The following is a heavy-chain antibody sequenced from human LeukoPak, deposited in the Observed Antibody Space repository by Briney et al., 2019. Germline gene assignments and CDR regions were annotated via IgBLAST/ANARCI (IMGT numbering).Heavy chain of an antibody. Sequence: PSETLSLTCTVSGGSISSYYWSWIRQPPGKGLEWIGYIYYSGSTNYNPPLKSRVTISVDTSKNQFSLKLSSVTAADTAVYYCARGGNSGSYFSPRSHFDYWGQGTLVTVSS. J-gene: IGHJ4*02. CDR2: IYYSGST. V-gene: IGHV4-59*01. CDR1: GGSISSYY. D-gene: IGHD1-26*01. CDR3: ARGGNSGSYFSPRSHFDY.